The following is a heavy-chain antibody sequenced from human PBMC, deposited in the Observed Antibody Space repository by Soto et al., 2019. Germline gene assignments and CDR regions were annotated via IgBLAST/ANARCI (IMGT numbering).Heavy chain of an antibody. CDR1: GGSISSSSYY. D-gene: IGHD3-22*01. CDR3: ASLPYYYDSSGYF. Sequence: QLQLQESGPGLVKPSETLSLTCTVSGGSISSSSYYWGWIRQPPGKGLEWIGSIYYSGSTYYNPSLKSRVTISVDTSKNQFSLKLSSVTAADTAVYYCASLPYYYDSSGYFWGQGTLVTVSS. CDR2: IYYSGST. J-gene: IGHJ4*02. V-gene: IGHV4-39*01.